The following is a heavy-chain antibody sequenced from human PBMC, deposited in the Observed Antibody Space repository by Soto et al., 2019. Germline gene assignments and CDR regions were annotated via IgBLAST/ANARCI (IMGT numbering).Heavy chain of an antibody. J-gene: IGHJ6*03. CDR1: GFTFSSYA. Sequence: GGSLRLSCAASGFTFSSYAMSWVRQAPGKGLEWVSAISGSGGSTYYADSVKGRFTISRDNSKNTLYLQMNSLRAEDTAVYYCAKVYSSSSFVYYSMDVWGKGPTVTVSS. D-gene: IGHD6-6*01. V-gene: IGHV3-23*01. CDR3: AKVYSSSSFVYYSMDV. CDR2: ISGSGGST.